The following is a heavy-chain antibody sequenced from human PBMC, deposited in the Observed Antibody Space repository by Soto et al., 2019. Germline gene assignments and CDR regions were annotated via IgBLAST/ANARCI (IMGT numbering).Heavy chain of an antibody. CDR1: GGSISSGGYS. CDR3: ARAGGLGAVAVDY. D-gene: IGHD6-19*01. Sequence: QLQLQESGSGLVKPSQTLSLTCAVSGGSISSGGYSWSWIRQPPGKGLEWIGYIYHSGSTYYNPTVKGRATLSVDRSKTQFSLKLSSVTAADTAVYSCARAGGLGAVAVDYWGQGTLVTVSS. V-gene: IGHV4-30-2*01. J-gene: IGHJ4*02. CDR2: IYHSGST.